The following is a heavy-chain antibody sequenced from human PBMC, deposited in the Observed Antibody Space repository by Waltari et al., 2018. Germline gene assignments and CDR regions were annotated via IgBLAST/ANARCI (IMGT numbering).Heavy chain of an antibody. J-gene: IGHJ4*02. CDR1: RFTFSTYW. CDR3: ARGGVVVTPVYY. D-gene: IGHD2-15*01. V-gene: IGHV3-74*01. Sequence: EMQLVESEVDLVQPGWSLRLSCPASRFTFSTYWTYSFRQAPGKGLVWVSRINNDGSSTTYADSVKGRFTISRDNAKNTLYLQMNSLRAEDTAVYYCARGGVVVTPVYYWGQGTLVTVSS. CDR2: INNDGSST.